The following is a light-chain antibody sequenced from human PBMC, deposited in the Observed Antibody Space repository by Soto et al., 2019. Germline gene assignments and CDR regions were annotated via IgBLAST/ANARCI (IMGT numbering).Light chain of an antibody. Sequence: EIVLTQSPATLSLSPGERATLSCRVSQGVSNYLAWYQQKPGQAPRLLIYDASNRATGIPARFSGSGSGTDFTLTISSLEPEDFAVYYCQHRSSWPLTFGGGTKVEIK. J-gene: IGKJ4*01. CDR2: DAS. CDR1: QGVSNY. CDR3: QHRSSWPLT. V-gene: IGKV3-11*01.